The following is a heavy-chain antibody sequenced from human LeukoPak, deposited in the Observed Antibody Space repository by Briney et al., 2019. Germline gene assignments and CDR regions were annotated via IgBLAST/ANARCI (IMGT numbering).Heavy chain of an antibody. CDR3: ARAIAARPYYYYYMDV. Sequence: SVKVSCKASGGTFSSYAISWVRQAPGQALEWMGGIIPIFGTANYAQKFQGRVTITTDESTSTAYMELSSLRSEDTAVYYCARAIAARPYYYYYMDVWGKGTTVTVSS. CDR2: IIPIFGTA. D-gene: IGHD6-6*01. CDR1: GGTFSSYA. V-gene: IGHV1-69*05. J-gene: IGHJ6*03.